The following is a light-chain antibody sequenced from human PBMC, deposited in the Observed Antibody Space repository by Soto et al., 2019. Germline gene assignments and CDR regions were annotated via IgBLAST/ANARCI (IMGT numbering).Light chain of an antibody. Sequence: ETVMTQSPAPLSVSPGERATLSRRASQSISNNLAWYQQKPGQAPRLIMFRTSTRATGVPARFSGSGSGTEFNMTISSLQSEDFAVYYCQQYNNWPRATFGGGTKVDIK. CDR2: RTS. J-gene: IGKJ4*01. CDR3: QQYNNWPRAT. CDR1: QSISNN. V-gene: IGKV3-15*01.